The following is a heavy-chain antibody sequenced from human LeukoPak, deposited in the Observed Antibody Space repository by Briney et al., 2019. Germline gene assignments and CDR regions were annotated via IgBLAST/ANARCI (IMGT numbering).Heavy chain of an antibody. CDR3: ATSAARAIES. V-gene: IGHV3-7*01. CDR2: IKQDGSEK. J-gene: IGHJ4*02. CDR1: GFTFSSYW. Sequence: GGSLRLSCAASGFTFSSYWMSWVRQAPGKGLECVANIKQDGSEKYYVDSVRGRFTLSRDNAKNSLYLQMNSLRVEYTAVYYCATSAARAIESWGQGTLVTVSS. D-gene: IGHD6-25*01.